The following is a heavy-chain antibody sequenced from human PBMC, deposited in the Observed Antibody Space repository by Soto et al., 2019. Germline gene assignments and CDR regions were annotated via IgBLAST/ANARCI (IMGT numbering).Heavy chain of an antibody. CDR2: IYHSGST. CDR3: ASRGHLDSSSSGWYWDIDY. D-gene: IGHD6-19*01. CDR1: GGSISSSNW. Sequence: SETLSLTCAVSGGSISSSNWWSWVRQPPGKGLEWIGEIYHSGSTNYNPSLKSRVTISVDKSKNQFSLKLSSVTAADTAVYYCASRGHLDSSSSGWYWDIDYWGQGTLVTVSS. V-gene: IGHV4-4*02. J-gene: IGHJ4*02.